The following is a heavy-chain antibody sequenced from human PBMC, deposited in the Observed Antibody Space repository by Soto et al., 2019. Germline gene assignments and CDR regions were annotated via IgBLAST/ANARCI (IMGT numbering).Heavy chain of an antibody. D-gene: IGHD3-16*02. V-gene: IGHV4-34*01. CDR2: INHSGST. Sequence: SETLSLTCAVYCGSFSGYYWSWIRQPPGKGLEWIGEINHSGSTNYNPSLKSRVTISVDTSKNQFSLKLSSVTAADTAVYYCACVWLSATYYYYYGMDVWGQGTTDTVSS. CDR3: ACVWLSATYYYYYGMDV. CDR1: CGSFSGYY. J-gene: IGHJ6*02.